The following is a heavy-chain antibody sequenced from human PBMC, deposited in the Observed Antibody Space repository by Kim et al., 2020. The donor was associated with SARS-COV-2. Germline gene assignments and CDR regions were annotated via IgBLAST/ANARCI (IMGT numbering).Heavy chain of an antibody. CDR1: GFTFSSYA. V-gene: IGHV3-23*01. J-gene: IGHJ4*02. CDR2: ISGSGGST. D-gene: IGHD3-3*01. CDR3: AKVPPSADYDFWSGN. Sequence: GGSLRLSCAASGFTFSSYAMSWVRQAPGKGLEWVSAISGSGGSTYYADSGKGRFTISRDNSKNTLYLQMNSLRAEDTGVYYCAKVPPSADYDFWSGNWGQGTLVTVSS.